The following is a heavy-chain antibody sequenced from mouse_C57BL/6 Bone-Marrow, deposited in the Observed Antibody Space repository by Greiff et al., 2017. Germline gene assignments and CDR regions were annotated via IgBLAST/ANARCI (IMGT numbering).Heavy chain of an antibody. D-gene: IGHD1-1*01. CDR1: GFSLTSYG. CDR2: IWSGGST. V-gene: IGHV2-2*01. J-gene: IGHJ3*01. Sequence: QVQLQQSGPGLVQPSQSLSITCTVSGFSLTSYGVHWVRQSPGKGLEWLGVIWSGGSTVYNAAFISRLSISKDNSKSQVFFKMNSLQADDTAIYYCATPYYYGSSSWFAYWGQGTLVTVSA. CDR3: ATPYYYGSSSWFAY.